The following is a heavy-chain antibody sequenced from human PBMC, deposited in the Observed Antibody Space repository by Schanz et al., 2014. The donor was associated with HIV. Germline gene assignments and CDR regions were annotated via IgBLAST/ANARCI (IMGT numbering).Heavy chain of an antibody. Sequence: EVQLVESGGGLVQPGGSLRLSCAASGFNFNNYAMTWVRQAPGKGLEWVSSIGSGGGYKYYADSVNGRFTISRDNAKNSLHLQMSRLGAEDTAVYYCARDLHDYGDARTDYWGQGILVTVSS. CDR2: IGSGGGYK. CDR3: ARDLHDYGDARTDY. D-gene: IGHD4-17*01. V-gene: IGHV3-21*06. J-gene: IGHJ4*02. CDR1: GFNFNNYA.